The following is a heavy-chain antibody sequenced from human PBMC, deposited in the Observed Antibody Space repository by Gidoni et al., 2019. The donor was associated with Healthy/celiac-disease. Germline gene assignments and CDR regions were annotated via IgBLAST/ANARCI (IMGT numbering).Heavy chain of an antibody. Sequence: QVQLQQWGAGLLKPSETLSLTCAVYGGSFSGYYWSWIRQPPGKGLEWIGEINHSGSTKYNPSVKSRVTISVDTSKNQFSLKLSAVTAADTAVYYCARIRGSTSSRVFDYWGQGTLVTVSS. D-gene: IGHD2-2*01. CDR3: ARIRGSTSSRVFDY. J-gene: IGHJ4*02. V-gene: IGHV4-34*01. CDR2: INHSGST. CDR1: GGSFSGYY.